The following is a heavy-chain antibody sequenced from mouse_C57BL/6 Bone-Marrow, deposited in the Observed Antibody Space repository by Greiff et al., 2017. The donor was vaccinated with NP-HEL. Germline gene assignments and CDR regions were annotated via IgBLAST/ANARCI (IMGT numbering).Heavy chain of an antibody. CDR1: GFTFSDYG. D-gene: IGHD1-1*01. Sequence: EVKLQESGGGLVKPGGSLKLSCAASGFTFSDYGMHWVRQAPEKGLEWVAYISSGSSTIYYADTVKGRFTISRDNAKNTLFLQMTSLRSEDTAMYYCARFITTVVATGRYFDVWGTGTTVTVSS. CDR3: ARFITTVVATGRYFDV. J-gene: IGHJ1*03. CDR2: ISSGSSTI. V-gene: IGHV5-17*01.